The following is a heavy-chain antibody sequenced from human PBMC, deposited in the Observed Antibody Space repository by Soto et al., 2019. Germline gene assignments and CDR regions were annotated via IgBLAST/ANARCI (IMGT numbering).Heavy chain of an antibody. CDR1: GFTFSSYS. CDR3: ARDGYGDPYYYYGMDV. CDR2: ISTSGSTI. Sequence: EVQLVESGGGLVKPGGSLRLSCAASGFTFSSYSMNWVRQAPGKGLEWVSYISTSGSTIHYADSVKGRFTISRDNARNSLYLQMNSLRAEDTAVYYCARDGYGDPYYYYGMDVWGQGTTVTVSS. J-gene: IGHJ6*02. V-gene: IGHV3-21*05. D-gene: IGHD4-17*01.